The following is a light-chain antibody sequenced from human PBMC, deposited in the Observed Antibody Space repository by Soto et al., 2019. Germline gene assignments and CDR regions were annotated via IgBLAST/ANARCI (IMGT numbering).Light chain of an antibody. V-gene: IGKV3-20*01. Sequence: ETVLTQSPGTLSLSPGERVTLSCRTSQSALSSNLAWYQQKPGQAPRLLIYGASGRATGIPDRFSGSGSGTDFTLTVSRLEPEDFAVYFCQHYGTFGPGTKVDLK. CDR3: QHYGT. J-gene: IGKJ3*01. CDR2: GAS. CDR1: QSALSSN.